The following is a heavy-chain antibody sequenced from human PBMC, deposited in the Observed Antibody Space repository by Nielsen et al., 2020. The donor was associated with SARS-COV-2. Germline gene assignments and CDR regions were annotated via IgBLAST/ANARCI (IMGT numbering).Heavy chain of an antibody. J-gene: IGHJ4*02. CDR3: ARESEGWDPGAVDY. D-gene: IGHD1-26*01. CDR1: GYTFTSYG. Sequence: ASVKVSCKASGYTFTSYGISWVRQAPGQGLEWMGWISAYNGNTNYAQKLRGRVTMTTDTSTSTAYMELRSLRSDDTAVYYCARESEGWDPGAVDYWGQGTLVTVSS. CDR2: ISAYNGNT. V-gene: IGHV1-18*01.